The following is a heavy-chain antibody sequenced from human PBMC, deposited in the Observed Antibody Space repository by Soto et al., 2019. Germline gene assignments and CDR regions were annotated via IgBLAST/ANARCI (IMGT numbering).Heavy chain of an antibody. CDR1: GGTFSSYA. J-gene: IGHJ1*01. V-gene: IGHV1-69*06. Sequence: QVQLVQSGAEVKKPGSSVKVSCKASGGTFSSYAISWVRQAPGQGLEWMGGIIPIFGTANYAQKFQGRVTITADKSTSTAYMELSSLRSEDTXXXXCARVGIAAAGTYFQHWGQGTLVXVXS. CDR2: IIPIFGTA. D-gene: IGHD6-13*01. CDR3: ARVGIAAAGTYFQH.